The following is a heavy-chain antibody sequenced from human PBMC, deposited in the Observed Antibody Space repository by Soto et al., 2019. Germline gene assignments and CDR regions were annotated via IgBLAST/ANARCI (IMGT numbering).Heavy chain of an antibody. Sequence: QVQLVQSGAEVKKPGSSVKVSCKASGGTFGSYAISWVRQAPGQGLEWMGGIIPIFGTANYAQKFQGRVTITADESTSTAYMELSSLRSEDTAVYYCARASIVSGWLTNQGNWFDPWGQGTLVTVSS. CDR2: IIPIFGTA. V-gene: IGHV1-69*12. CDR1: GGTFGSYA. J-gene: IGHJ5*02. D-gene: IGHD6-19*01. CDR3: ARASIVSGWLTNQGNWFDP.